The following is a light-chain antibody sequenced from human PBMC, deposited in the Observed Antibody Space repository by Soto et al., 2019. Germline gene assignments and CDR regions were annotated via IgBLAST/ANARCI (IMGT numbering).Light chain of an antibody. CDR1: HSISSW. Sequence: DIQMTQSPSTLSASVGDRVTITCRASHSISSWLAWYQQKPGKVPNLLIYKASSLESGVPSRFSGSGSGTEFTLTISSLQPDDFATYYCQQYNSISQGLTFGGGTKVEIK. CDR3: QQYNSISQGLT. J-gene: IGKJ4*01. CDR2: KAS. V-gene: IGKV1-5*03.